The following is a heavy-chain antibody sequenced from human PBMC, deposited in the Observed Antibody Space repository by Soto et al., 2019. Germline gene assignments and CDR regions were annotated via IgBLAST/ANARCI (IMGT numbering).Heavy chain of an antibody. V-gene: IGHV3-74*01. CDR2: INGDGSTT. J-gene: IGHJ4*02. D-gene: IGHD5-18*01. Sequence: GGSLRLSCAASGFTFSSYAMSWVRQAPGKGLVWVSHINGDGSTTSYADSVKGRFTISRDNAKNTVYLQMNSLRDEGTAVYYCARGGGYSYGYIGYWGQGTLVTVSS. CDR1: GFTFSSYA. CDR3: ARGGGYSYGYIGY.